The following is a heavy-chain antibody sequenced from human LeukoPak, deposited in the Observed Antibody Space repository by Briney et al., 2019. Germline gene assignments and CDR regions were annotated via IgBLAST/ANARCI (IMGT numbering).Heavy chain of an antibody. V-gene: IGHV3-7*01. D-gene: IGHD4-23*01. CDR3: PRGLRWTDF. Sequence: GGSLRLSCAASGFTFSSYGMHWVRQAPGKGLEWVANINQGGSDIHFVDSVKGRFTISRDNAKNSLYLQMNSLRAEDTGVYYCPRGLRWTDFWGQGTLVTVSS. CDR1: GFTFSSYG. J-gene: IGHJ4*02. CDR2: INQGGSDI.